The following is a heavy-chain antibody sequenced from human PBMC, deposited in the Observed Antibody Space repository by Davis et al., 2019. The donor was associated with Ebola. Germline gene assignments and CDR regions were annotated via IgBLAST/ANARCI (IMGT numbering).Heavy chain of an antibody. CDR1: GGSISSYY. J-gene: IGHJ5*02. D-gene: IGHD3-3*02. V-gene: IGHV4-59*01. CDR3: ARAGKAVLGINWFDP. CDR2: IYYSGST. Sequence: PSETLSLTCTVSGGSISSYYWSWIRQPPGKGLEWIGYIYYSGSTNYNPSLKSRVTISVDTSKNQFSLKLSSVTAADTAVYYCARAGKAVLGINWFDPWGQGTLVTVSS.